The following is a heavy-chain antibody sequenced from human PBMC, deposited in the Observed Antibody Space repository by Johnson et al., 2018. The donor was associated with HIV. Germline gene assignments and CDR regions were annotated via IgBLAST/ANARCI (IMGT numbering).Heavy chain of an antibody. CDR3: ARDLTGSYAVDI. V-gene: IGHV3-30*19. Sequence: QVQLVESGGGLVQPGGSLRLSCAASRFTFSNHGMHWVRQAPGKGLEWLAVISYDGSNKYYADSVKGRFTISRDNSKNTLYLQMNSLRAEDTAVYYCARDLTGSYAVDIWGHGTMVTVSS. D-gene: IGHD1-26*01. CDR2: ISYDGSNK. CDR1: RFTFSNHG. J-gene: IGHJ3*02.